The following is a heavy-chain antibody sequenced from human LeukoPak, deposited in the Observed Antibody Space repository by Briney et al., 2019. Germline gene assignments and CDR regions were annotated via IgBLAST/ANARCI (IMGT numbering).Heavy chain of an antibody. J-gene: IGHJ4*02. V-gene: IGHV3-30-3*01. CDR1: GFTFSSYA. D-gene: IGHD1-26*01. CDR2: ISYDGSNK. CDR3: AREAGALDY. Sequence: PGGSLRLSCAASGFTFSSYAMHWVRQAPGKGLEWVAVISYDGSNKYYADSVKGRFTISRDNSMNTLYLQMNSLRAEDTAVYYCAREAGALDYWGQGTLVTVSS.